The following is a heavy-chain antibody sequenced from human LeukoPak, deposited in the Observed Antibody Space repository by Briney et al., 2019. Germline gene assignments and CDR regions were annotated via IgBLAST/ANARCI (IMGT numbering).Heavy chain of an antibody. D-gene: IGHD3-9*01. CDR1: GFTFSNAW. Sequence: GGSLRLSCAASGFTFSNAWMSWVRQAPGKGLEWVGRIKSKTDGGTTDYAAPVKGRFTISRDDSKNTLYLQMSSLKTEDTAVYYCTIHPEPQLRYFDWLPGDWGQGTLVTVSS. CDR3: TIHPEPQLRYFDWLPGD. J-gene: IGHJ4*02. CDR2: IKSKTDGGTT. V-gene: IGHV3-15*01.